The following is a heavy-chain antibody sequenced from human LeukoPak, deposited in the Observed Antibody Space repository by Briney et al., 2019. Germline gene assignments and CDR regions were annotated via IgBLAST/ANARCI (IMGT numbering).Heavy chain of an antibody. CDR3: ARDRRRIFGI. CDR1: GGSFSGYY. J-gene: IGHJ3*02. Sequence: SETLSLTCAVYGGSFSGYYWSWIRQPPGKGLEWIGEINHSGSTNYNPSLKSRVTISVDTSKNQFSLKLSSVTAADTAVYYCARDRRRIFGIWGQGTMVTVSS. CDR2: INHSGST. V-gene: IGHV4-34*01.